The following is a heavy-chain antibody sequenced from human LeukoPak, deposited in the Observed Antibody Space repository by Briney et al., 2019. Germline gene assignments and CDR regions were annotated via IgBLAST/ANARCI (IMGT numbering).Heavy chain of an antibody. CDR2: TYYSGST. CDR1: GGSISSYY. J-gene: IGHJ3*02. CDR3: ARGIAVAGTVDSDAFDI. V-gene: IGHV4-59*01. Sequence: PSETLSLTCTVSGGSISSYYWSWIRQPPGKGLEWIGYTYYSGSTNYNPSLKSRVTISVDTSKNQFSLKLSSVTAADTAVYYCARGIAVAGTVDSDAFDIWGQGTMVTVSS. D-gene: IGHD6-19*01.